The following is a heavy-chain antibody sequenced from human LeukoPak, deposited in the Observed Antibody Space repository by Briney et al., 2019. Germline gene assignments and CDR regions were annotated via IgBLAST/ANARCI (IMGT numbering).Heavy chain of an antibody. V-gene: IGHV4-34*01. D-gene: IGHD3-22*01. Sequence: SETLSLTCAVYGGSFSGYYWSWIRQPPGKGLEWIGEINHSGSTNYNPSLKSRVTISVDTSKNQFSPKLSSVTAADTAVYYCARFRPYYYDSSGRRYYFDYWGQGTLVTVSS. CDR1: GGSFSGYY. CDR2: INHSGST. CDR3: ARFRPYYYDSSGRRYYFDY. J-gene: IGHJ4*02.